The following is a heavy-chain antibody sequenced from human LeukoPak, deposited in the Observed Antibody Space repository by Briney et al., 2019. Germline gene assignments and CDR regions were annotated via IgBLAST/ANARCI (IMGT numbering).Heavy chain of an antibody. CDR3: AKSYYYGSGDYSLTAFDI. D-gene: IGHD3-10*01. CDR1: GYTFSRYD. Sequence: GGSLRLSCTASGYTFSRYDMSWVRQAPGKGLEWVSGISDSAGTTYYADSVKGRFSISRDNSKNTLNLQMNSLRAEDTAVYYCAKSYYYGSGDYSLTAFDIWGQGTMVTVSS. V-gene: IGHV3-23*01. J-gene: IGHJ3*02. CDR2: ISDSAGTT.